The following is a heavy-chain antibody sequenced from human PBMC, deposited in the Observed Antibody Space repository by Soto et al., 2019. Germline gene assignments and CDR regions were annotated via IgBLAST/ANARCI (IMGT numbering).Heavy chain of an antibody. CDR1: GFTVSSKY. Sequence: EVQLVESGGGLVQPGGSLRLSCAASGFTVSSKYMTWVRQAPGKGLEWVSLIQSGGTTYYADSVKGRFTISRDTSENTLHLQMDSLRVEDTAVYYCARDDVLCDGGRCYGITLDVCGKGTTVTVSS. CDR2: IQSGGTT. CDR3: ARDDVLCDGGRCYGITLDV. D-gene: IGHD2-15*01. V-gene: IGHV3-66*01. J-gene: IGHJ6*04.